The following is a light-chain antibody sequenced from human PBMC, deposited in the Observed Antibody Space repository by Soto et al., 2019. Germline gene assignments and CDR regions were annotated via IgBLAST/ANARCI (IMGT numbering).Light chain of an antibody. J-gene: IGKJ3*01. CDR2: DAS. V-gene: IGKV1-5*01. Sequence: DIQMTQSPSPLSASVGDTVTITCRASQGISSWLAWYQQKPGKAPKLLIYDASSLESGVPPRFSGSGYGTEFTLTIGSLQPDDFATYCCQQYNSHLITFGPGTTVDIK. CDR3: QQYNSHLIT. CDR1: QGISSW.